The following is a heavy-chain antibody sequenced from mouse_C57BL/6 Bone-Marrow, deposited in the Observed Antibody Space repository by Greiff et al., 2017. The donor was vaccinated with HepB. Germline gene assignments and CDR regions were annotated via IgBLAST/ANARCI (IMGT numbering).Heavy chain of an antibody. D-gene: IGHD2-4*01. V-gene: IGHV1-9*01. J-gene: IGHJ2*01. CDR2: ILPGSCST. CDR3: ANYDRKNYFDY. CDR1: GYTFTGYW. Sequence: VQLQQSGAELMKPGASVKLSCKATGYTFTGYWIEWVKQRPGHGLEWIGEILPGSCSTNYNEKFKGKATFTADTSSNTAYMQLSSLTTEDSAIYYCANYDRKNYFDYWGQGTTLTVSS.